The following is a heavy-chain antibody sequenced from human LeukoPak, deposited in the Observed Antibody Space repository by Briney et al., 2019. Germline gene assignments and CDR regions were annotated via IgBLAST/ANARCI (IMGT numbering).Heavy chain of an antibody. J-gene: IGHJ4*02. CDR2: TNPTNGGT. CDR1: VYTXTGYD. D-gene: IGHD3-3*01. CDR3: ARGFLVYDDRLDS. Sequence: GASVKVSCKASVYTXTGYDMHWVGEAPGQGVESMGWTNPTNGGTNYAQTFQGRVTMTSDMSISTAYMELTRLRSDDTAVYYCARGFLVYDDRLDSWGQGTLVTVSS. V-gene: IGHV1-2*02.